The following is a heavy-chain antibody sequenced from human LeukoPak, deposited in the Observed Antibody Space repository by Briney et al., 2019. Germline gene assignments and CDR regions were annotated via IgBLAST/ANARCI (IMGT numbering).Heavy chain of an antibody. V-gene: IGHV3-74*01. D-gene: IGHD2-15*01. J-gene: IGHJ4*02. Sequence: PGGSLRLSCAASGFTFSSYAMSWVRQAPGKGLVWVSRINNDGSSTSYADSVKGRFTISRDNAKSSMWLQMNSLRDEDTAVYYCARDQTPFYWGQGSLVTVSS. CDR3: ARDQTPFY. CDR1: GFTFSSYA. CDR2: INNDGSST.